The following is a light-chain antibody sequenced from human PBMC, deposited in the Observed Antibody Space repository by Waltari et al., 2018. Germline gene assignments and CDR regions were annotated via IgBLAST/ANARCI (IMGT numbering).Light chain of an antibody. V-gene: IGKV3-15*01. CDR2: GAS. J-gene: IGKJ3*01. CDR1: QSVTAN. CDR3: QQYNDWPPLFT. Sequence: EIVMTQSPATLSVSPGERAPLSCRASQSVTANLAWYQQKPGQTPRLLIYGASTRATGIPARFSASGSGTEFTLTISGMQSEDFAVYYCQQYNDWPPLFTFGPGTKVDIK.